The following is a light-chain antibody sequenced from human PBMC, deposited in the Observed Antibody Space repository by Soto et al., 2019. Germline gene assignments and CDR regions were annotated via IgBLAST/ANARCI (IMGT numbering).Light chain of an antibody. V-gene: IGKV1-5*01. J-gene: IGKJ1*01. Sequence: DIQIPQSPSTLSASVGDRVTITCRASQTINSWLAWYQQKPGKAPRLLIYDASSLESGVPSRFSGSGSGTEFTLTISSLQPDDFATDYCQQYSSYWTFGQGTKVEIK. CDR2: DAS. CDR3: QQYSSYWT. CDR1: QTINSW.